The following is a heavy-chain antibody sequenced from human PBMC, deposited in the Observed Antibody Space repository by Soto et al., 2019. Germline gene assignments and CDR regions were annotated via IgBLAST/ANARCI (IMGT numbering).Heavy chain of an antibody. CDR2: ISGSGGST. D-gene: IGHD6-13*01. Sequence: GGALRLSGSASGFTFSSDAMSWVRQAPGKGLEWVSAISGSGGSTYYADAVKGRFTISRDNSKNTLYRQMNSRRAEDSAGYDYAKGSGSSWYYFDYWGKETLVTVS. CDR3: AKGSGSSWYYFDY. V-gene: IGHV3-23*01. CDR1: GFTFSSDA. J-gene: IGHJ4*02.